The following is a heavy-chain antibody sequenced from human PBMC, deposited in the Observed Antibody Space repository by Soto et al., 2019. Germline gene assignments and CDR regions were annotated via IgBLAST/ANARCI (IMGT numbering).Heavy chain of an antibody. CDR3: ARVPDR. D-gene: IGHD2-2*01. V-gene: IGHV4-30-2*01. CDR2: IYHSGRT. CDR1: GGSIDGGGDS. J-gene: IGHJ5*02. Sequence: SETLSLTCAVSGGSIDGGGDSWSWIRQPPGKGLEWIGYIYHSGRTYYNPSLKSRVTISVDRSKNQFSLKLSSVTAADTAVYYCARVPDRWGQGTLVTVSS.